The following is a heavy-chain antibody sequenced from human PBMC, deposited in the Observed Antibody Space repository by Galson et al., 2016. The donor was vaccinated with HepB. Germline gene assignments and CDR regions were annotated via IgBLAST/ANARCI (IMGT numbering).Heavy chain of an antibody. J-gene: IGHJ4*02. V-gene: IGHV3-21*03. CDR2: ISSSSTYI. Sequence: WVRQAPGKGLEWISSISSSSTYIYYADSVKGRFTVSRDNAETSLYLQMNNLRVEDTGVYYCARYSAYWGQGTLVTVSS. D-gene: IGHD2-21*01. CDR3: ARYSAY.